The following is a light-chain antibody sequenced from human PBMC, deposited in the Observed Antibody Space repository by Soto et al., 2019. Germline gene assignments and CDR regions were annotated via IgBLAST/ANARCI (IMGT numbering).Light chain of an antibody. CDR2: DAS. CDR3: QQRSNWPIT. Sequence: EIVMTQSPCSLSLSPGERATLSCRASQSVSSYLAWYQQKAGPAPRLLIYDASNRATGIPARFSGSGSGTDFTLTISSLEPEDFAVYYCQQRSNWPITFGQGTRLEFK. J-gene: IGKJ5*01. CDR1: QSVSSY. V-gene: IGKV3-11*01.